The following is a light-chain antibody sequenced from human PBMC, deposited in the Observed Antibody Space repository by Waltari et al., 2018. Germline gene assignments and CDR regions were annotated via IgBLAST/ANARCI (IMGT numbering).Light chain of an antibody. V-gene: IGLV1-40*01. Sequence: QSVLTQPPSVSGAPGQRVTISCTGSSSNIGADSGVHWYQHLPGTAPKLLIYVNNNRPSGVSDRCSGSKSGTSASLAITGLQAEDEADYYCQSYDSSLSGVVFGGGTKVTVL. CDR2: VNN. CDR1: SSNIGADSG. CDR3: QSYDSSLSGVV. J-gene: IGLJ3*02.